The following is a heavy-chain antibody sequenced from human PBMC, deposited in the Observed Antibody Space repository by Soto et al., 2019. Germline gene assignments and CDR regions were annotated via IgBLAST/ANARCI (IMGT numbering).Heavy chain of an antibody. D-gene: IGHD6-19*01. J-gene: IGHJ4*02. CDR3: AKRGRGAVAFDY. CDR1: GFTFSDYA. CDR2: ISGVDGRT. V-gene: IGHV3-23*01. Sequence: EVQLLESGGVLVQPGGSLRLSCAASGFTFSDYAMSWVRQAPGKGLEWVSSISGVDGRTYYAESVKGRFTISRDNSKKMLYLQMNSLRAEDTAVYYCAKRGRGAVAFDYWGQGTLVTVSS.